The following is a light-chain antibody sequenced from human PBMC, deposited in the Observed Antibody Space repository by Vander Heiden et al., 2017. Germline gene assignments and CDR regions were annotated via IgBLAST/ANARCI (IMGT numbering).Light chain of an antibody. CDR3: ATWDDGLNHYFV. Sequence: QPVLTQPPSASGTPGQRVTLLCSGSSSNIGRNNVNWYQQLPGSTPKLLIYSNNQRPSGVPDRFSGSKSGTSASLAISGPQSEDEADYYCATWDDGLNHYFVFGTGTRVTVL. CDR2: SNN. J-gene: IGLJ1*01. CDR1: SSNIGRNN. V-gene: IGLV1-44*01.